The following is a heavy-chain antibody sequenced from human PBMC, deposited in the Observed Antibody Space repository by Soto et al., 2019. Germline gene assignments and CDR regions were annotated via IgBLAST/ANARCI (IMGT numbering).Heavy chain of an antibody. J-gene: IGHJ4*02. Sequence: SETLSLTCTVSGGSISRYYWGWIRQPPGKGLEWIGNIYYDGTTNYSPSLKSRVTISVDTSNNQFSLRLGSVTAADTAVYYCARAGYSYGFGYYYDYWGQGTLVTVSS. V-gene: IGHV4-59*01. D-gene: IGHD5-18*01. CDR1: GGSISRYY. CDR2: IYYDGTT. CDR3: ARAGYSYGFGYYYDY.